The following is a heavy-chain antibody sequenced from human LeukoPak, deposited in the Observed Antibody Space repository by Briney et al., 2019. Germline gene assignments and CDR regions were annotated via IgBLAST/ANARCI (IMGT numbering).Heavy chain of an antibody. D-gene: IGHD2-2*01. Sequence: PGGSLRLSCAASGFTFSGFAMTWVRQAPGKGLEWVSTISGSGGSTYADSVKGRFTISRDNSKNTLYLQMNSLRAEDTAVYYCAKDSGDIVVVPAARGYYYMDVWGKGTTVTVSS. J-gene: IGHJ6*03. CDR2: ISGSGGST. CDR3: AKDSGDIVVVPAARGYYYMDV. V-gene: IGHV3-23*01. CDR1: GFTFSGFA.